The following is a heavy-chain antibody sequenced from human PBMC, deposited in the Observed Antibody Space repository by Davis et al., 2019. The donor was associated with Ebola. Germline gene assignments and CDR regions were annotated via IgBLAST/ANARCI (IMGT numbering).Heavy chain of an antibody. CDR1: GGSFSGYY. J-gene: IGHJ3*02. Sequence: SQTLSLTSAVYGGSFSGYYWSWIRQPPGKGLEWIGEINHSGSTNYNPSLKSRVTISVDTSKNQFSLKLSSVTAADTAVYYCARGRGITIFGVDQDAFDIWGQGTMVTVSS. CDR2: INHSGST. V-gene: IGHV4-34*01. CDR3: ARGRGITIFGVDQDAFDI. D-gene: IGHD3-3*01.